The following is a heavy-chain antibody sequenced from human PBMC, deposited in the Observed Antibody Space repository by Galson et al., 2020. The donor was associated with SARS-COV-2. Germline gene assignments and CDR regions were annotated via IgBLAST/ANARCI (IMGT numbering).Heavy chain of an antibody. Sequence: GGSLRLSCKASGFTIGDRAMSWVRQAPGTGLEWVGFIRSQAYGGPTEYAASVKGGFIISRDDSKSIVYLQMNSLKTEDTAVYYCTSMIQGGYWGQGTLVTVSS. D-gene: IGHD3-10*01. J-gene: IGHJ4*02. CDR2: IRSQAYGGPT. CDR3: TSMIQGGY. V-gene: IGHV3-49*04. CDR1: GFTIGDRA.